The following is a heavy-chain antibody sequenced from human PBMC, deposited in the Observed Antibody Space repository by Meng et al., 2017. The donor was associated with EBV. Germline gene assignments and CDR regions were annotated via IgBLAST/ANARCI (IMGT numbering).Heavy chain of an antibody. CDR1: GYTFTTYG. Sequence: QVQLVRSWSEWKKPRSAGKGSWKASGYTFTTYGISWVRPGPGQGLEVIGWISAYNGNTNYAQKLQGRVTMTTDTSTSTAYMELRSLRSDDTAVYYCARGLDYFDYWGQGTLVTVSS. J-gene: IGHJ4*02. V-gene: IGHV1-18*01. CDR3: ARGLDYFDY. CDR2: ISAYNGNT.